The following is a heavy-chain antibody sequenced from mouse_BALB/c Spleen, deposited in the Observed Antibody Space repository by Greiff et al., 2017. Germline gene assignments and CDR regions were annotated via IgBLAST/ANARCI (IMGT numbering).Heavy chain of an antibody. D-gene: IGHD2-1*01. CDR1: GYTFTDYN. Sequence: EVELMESGPELVKPGASVKISCKASGYTFTDYNMHWVKQSHGKSLEWIGYIYPYNGGTGYNQKFTSKATLTVDNSSSTAYMELRSLTSEDSAVYYCARSRNYPYAMDYWGQGTSVTVSS. V-gene: IGHV1S29*02. J-gene: IGHJ4*01. CDR2: IYPYNGGT. CDR3: ARSRNYPYAMDY.